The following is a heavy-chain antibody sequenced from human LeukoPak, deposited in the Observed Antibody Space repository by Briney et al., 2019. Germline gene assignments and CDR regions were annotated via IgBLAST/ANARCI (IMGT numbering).Heavy chain of an antibody. Sequence: GGSLRLSCAASGFTFSSYGMHWVRQAPGKGLEWVAVIWYDGSNKYYADSVKGRFTISRDNSKNTLYLQMNSLRAEDTAVYYCAKGSIHYDYVWGSYRPGEDYFDYWGQGTLVTVSS. CDR3: AKGSIHYDYVWGSYRPGEDYFDY. V-gene: IGHV3-33*06. D-gene: IGHD3-16*02. J-gene: IGHJ4*01. CDR1: GFTFSSYG. CDR2: IWYDGSNK.